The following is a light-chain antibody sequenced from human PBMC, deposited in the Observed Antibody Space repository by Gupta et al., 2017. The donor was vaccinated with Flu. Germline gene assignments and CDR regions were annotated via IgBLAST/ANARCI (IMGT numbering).Light chain of an antibody. CDR1: QSVSSY. CDR2: DAS. CDR3: QQRGNWPYT. Sequence: EIVLTQSPATLSLSPGEGATLSCRASQSVSSYLAWYQQKPGQAPRLLIYDASNRATGIPARFSGSGSGTDFTPTISSLEPEDFALYYCQQRGNWPYTFGQGTKLEIK. J-gene: IGKJ2*01. V-gene: IGKV3-11*01.